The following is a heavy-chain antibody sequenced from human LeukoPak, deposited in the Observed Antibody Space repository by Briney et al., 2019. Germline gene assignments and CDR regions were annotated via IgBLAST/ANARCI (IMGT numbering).Heavy chain of an antibody. CDR1: GFTFSNYA. D-gene: IGHD1-26*01. J-gene: IGHJ4*02. Sequence: GGSLRLSCAASGFTFSNYAMSWVRQAPGKGLEWVSNTGGDGRLTYYAGSVKGRFTISRDNSKNTLFLQMNGLRAEDTAVYYCAKRGATQTKEFDYWGQGTLVTVSS. CDR3: AKRGATQTKEFDY. V-gene: IGHV3-23*01. CDR2: TGGDGRLT.